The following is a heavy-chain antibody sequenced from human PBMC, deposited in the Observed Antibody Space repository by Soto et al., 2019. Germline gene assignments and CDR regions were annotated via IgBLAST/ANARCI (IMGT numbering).Heavy chain of an antibody. J-gene: IGHJ6*02. CDR1: GDSVSSNSAA. D-gene: IGHD1-7*01. CDR2: TYYRSKWYN. CDR3: ARDPRWNYEGYYYGMDV. V-gene: IGHV6-1*01. Sequence: PSESLSLTCAISGDSVSSNSAAWNWIRQSPSRGLEWLGRTYYRSKWYNDYAVSVKSRITINPDTSKNQFSLQLNSVTPEDTAVYYCARDPRWNYEGYYYGMDVWGQGTTVTVSS.